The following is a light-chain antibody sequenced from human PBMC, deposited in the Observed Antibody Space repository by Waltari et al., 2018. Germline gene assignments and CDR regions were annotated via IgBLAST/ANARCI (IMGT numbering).Light chain of an antibody. CDR3: CSYTTSSTLV. CDR2: SVS. J-gene: IGLJ2*01. V-gene: IGLV2-14*02. Sequence: QSALTQPASVSGSPGQSITISCTGTTSDVGNFNLVSCYQQHPGKVPKLIIYSVSKRPSGVSNHFAGSKSGNTAALTISGLRAEDEADYYCCSYTTSSTLVFGGGTQLTVL. CDR1: TSDVGNFNL.